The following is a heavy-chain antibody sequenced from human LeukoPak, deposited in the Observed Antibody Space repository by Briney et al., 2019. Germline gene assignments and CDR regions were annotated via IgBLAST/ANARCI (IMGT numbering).Heavy chain of an antibody. J-gene: IGHJ4*02. V-gene: IGHV4-31*03. D-gene: IGHD2-2*01. CDR1: GGSISSGGYY. CDR3: ATGGVLPTANIGY. CDR2: IYYSGST. Sequence: SETLSLTCTVSGGSISSGGYYWSWIRQHPGKGLEWIGYIYYSGSTYYNPSLKSRVTISVDTSKNQFSLKLSSVTAADTAVYYCATGGVLPTANIGYWGQGTLVTVSS.